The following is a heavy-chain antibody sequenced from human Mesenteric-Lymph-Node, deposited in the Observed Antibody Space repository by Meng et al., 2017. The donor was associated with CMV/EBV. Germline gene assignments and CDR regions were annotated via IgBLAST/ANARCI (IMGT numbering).Heavy chain of an antibody. D-gene: IGHD5-12*01. Sequence: TCAFYGGSFSGYYGSWIRQPPGKGLEWIGEINHSGSTNYNPSLKSRVTISVDTSKNQISLKLSSVTAADTAVYYCARGGYSGYDWAYYWGQGILVTVSS. CDR3: ARGGYSGYDWAYY. CDR1: GGSFSGYY. V-gene: IGHV4-34*01. CDR2: INHSGST. J-gene: IGHJ4*02.